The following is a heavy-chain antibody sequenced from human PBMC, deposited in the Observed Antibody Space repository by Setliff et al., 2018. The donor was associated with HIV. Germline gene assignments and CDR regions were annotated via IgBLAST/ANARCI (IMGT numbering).Heavy chain of an antibody. Sequence: SETLSLTCTLAGGFVSRSNYVWGWVRQSPKKGLEWIGSIYYSGTTYYNPTLKSRVSISIDTPKNQFSLKLTSMTAADTAVYYCVRTGSSTSWGIYYYYYMDIRGKGSTVTVSS. D-gene: IGHD3-10*01. CDR1: GGFVSRSNYV. CDR2: IYYSGTT. CDR3: VRTGSSTSWGIYYYYYMDI. V-gene: IGHV4-39*01. J-gene: IGHJ6*03.